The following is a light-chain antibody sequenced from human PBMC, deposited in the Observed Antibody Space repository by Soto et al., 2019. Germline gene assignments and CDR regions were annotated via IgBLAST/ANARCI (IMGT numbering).Light chain of an antibody. V-gene: IGLV1-40*01. CDR2: GNS. CDR1: SSNIGAGYD. CDR3: QSYDSSLSVFYV. Sequence: VLTQPPSVSGAPGQRVTLSCTGSSSNIGAGYDVHWYQQLPGTAPKLLIYGNSNRPSGVPDRFSGSKSGTSASLAITGLQAEDEADYYCQSYDSSLSVFYVFGTGTKLTVL. J-gene: IGLJ1*01.